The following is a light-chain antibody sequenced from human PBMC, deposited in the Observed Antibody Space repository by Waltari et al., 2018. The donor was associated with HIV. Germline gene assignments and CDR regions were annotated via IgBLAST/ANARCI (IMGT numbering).Light chain of an antibody. V-gene: IGLV1-47*01. Sequence: SVLTQPPSESGTPGQRVTISCSGSSSHIGSNYVFWYQQVPGTAPKLLLYRNDQRPSGVPDRFSGSTSGTSSSLAISGLRPEDEADYYCATWDDSLSGVLFGGGTKLTVL. CDR2: RND. CDR1: SSHIGSNY. J-gene: IGLJ2*01. CDR3: ATWDDSLSGVL.